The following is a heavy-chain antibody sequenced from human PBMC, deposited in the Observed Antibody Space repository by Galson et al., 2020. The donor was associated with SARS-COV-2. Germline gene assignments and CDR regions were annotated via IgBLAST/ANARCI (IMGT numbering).Heavy chain of an antibody. CDR1: GGSVSSGAFS. CDR2: IYDSANT. Sequence: PSETLSLTCAVSGGSVSSGAFSWSWFRQPPGKGLEWIGYIYDSANTYYNPSLKSRVSISVDRSKNQFSLNLSSVTAADTAVYYCARGHQTELLTPFDFWGQGTLVTVSS. V-gene: IGHV4-30-2*01. J-gene: IGHJ4*02. D-gene: IGHD1-26*01. CDR3: ARGHQTELLTPFDF.